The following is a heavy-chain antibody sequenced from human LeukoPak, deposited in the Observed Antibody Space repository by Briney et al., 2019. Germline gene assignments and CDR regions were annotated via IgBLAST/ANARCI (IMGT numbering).Heavy chain of an antibody. Sequence: GASVKVSCKVSGYTLTELSMHWVRQAPGKGLEWMGGFDPEDGETIYAQRFRGRVTMTEDTSTDTAYMGLSSLRSEDTAVYYCATDPSGWYVFDYWGQGTLVTVSS. CDR3: ATDPSGWYVFDY. D-gene: IGHD6-19*01. CDR1: GYTLTELS. J-gene: IGHJ4*02. CDR2: FDPEDGET. V-gene: IGHV1-24*01.